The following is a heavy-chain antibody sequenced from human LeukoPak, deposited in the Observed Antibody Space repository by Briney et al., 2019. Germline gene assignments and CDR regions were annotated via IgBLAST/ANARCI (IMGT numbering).Heavy chain of an antibody. V-gene: IGHV3-23*01. D-gene: IGHD3-3*01. Sequence: PGGSLRLSCAASGFTFSSHAMSWVRQAPGKGLEWVSVISGSGDSTYYGDSVKGRFTTSRDNSNNMLYLQVNSLRAEDTAVYYCSWGGSGYYAYWGQGTLVTVSS. CDR2: ISGSGDST. CDR1: GFTFSSHA. CDR3: SWGGSGYYAY. J-gene: IGHJ4*02.